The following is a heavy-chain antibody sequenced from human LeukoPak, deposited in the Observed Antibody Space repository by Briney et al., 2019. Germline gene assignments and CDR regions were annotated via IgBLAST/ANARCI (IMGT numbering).Heavy chain of an antibody. Sequence: ASVKVSFKASGYTFSGYYMHWVRQAPGQGLEWMGWINPKSGGTNEAQKFHDRVTMTRDMSTSTVYMELSSLRSEDTAVYYCARTAALAYYFDYWGQGTLVTVSS. V-gene: IGHV1-2*02. CDR1: GYTFSGYY. CDR2: INPKSGGT. CDR3: ARTAALAYYFDY. J-gene: IGHJ4*02. D-gene: IGHD6-13*01.